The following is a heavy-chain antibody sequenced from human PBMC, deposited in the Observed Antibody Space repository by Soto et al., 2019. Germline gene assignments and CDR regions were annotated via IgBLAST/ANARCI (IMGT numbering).Heavy chain of an antibody. CDR1: GFTFTSSA. J-gene: IGHJ4*02. CDR3: EAGGDYGSGSYYDY. CDR2: IVVGSGNT. D-gene: IGHD3-10*01. V-gene: IGHV1-58*01. Sequence: SVKVSCKASGFTFTSSAVQWVRQARGQRLEWIGWIVVGSGNTNYAQKFQERVTITRDMSTSTAYMELSSLRSEDTAVYYCEAGGDYGSGSYYDYWGQGTMVTVSS.